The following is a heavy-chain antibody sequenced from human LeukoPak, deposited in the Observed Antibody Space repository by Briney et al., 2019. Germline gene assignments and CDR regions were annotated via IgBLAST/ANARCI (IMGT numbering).Heavy chain of an antibody. V-gene: IGHV3-21*01. CDR2: ITSSSSYI. CDR1: GFTFSSYS. J-gene: IGHJ3*02. CDR3: ARDRSDYDILTGYFSDAFDI. Sequence: GGSLRLSCAASGFTFSSYSMNWVRQAPGKGLEWVSFITSSSSYIYYADSVKGRFTISRDNAKNSLYLQTNSLRAEDTAVYYCARDRSDYDILTGYFSDAFDIWGQGTMVTVSS. D-gene: IGHD3-9*01.